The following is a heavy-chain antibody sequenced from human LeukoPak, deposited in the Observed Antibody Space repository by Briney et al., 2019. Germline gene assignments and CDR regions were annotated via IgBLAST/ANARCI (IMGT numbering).Heavy chain of an antibody. CDR3: ARDILVVYALPSGAFDI. J-gene: IGHJ3*02. Sequence: ASVKVSCKASGYTFTGYYMHWVRPAPGQGLEWMGWINPNSGGTNYAQKFQGRVTMTRDTSISTAYMELSRLRSDDTAVYYCARDILVVYALPSGAFDIWGQGTMVTVSS. D-gene: IGHD2-8*01. CDR1: GYTFTGYY. CDR2: INPNSGGT. V-gene: IGHV1-2*02.